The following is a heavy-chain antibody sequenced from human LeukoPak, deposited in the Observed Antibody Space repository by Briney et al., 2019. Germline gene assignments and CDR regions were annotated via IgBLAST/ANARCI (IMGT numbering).Heavy chain of an antibody. J-gene: IGHJ3*02. D-gene: IGHD6-13*01. CDR3: ARDSRYSRGPPRAFDI. CDR1: GGSISSYY. CDR2: IYYSGST. Sequence: PSETLSLTCTVSGGSISSYYWSWIRQPPGKGLEWIGYIYYSGSTNYNPSLKSRVTISVDTSKNQFSLKLSSVTAADTAVYYCARDSRYSRGPPRAFDIWGQGTMVTVSS. V-gene: IGHV4-59*01.